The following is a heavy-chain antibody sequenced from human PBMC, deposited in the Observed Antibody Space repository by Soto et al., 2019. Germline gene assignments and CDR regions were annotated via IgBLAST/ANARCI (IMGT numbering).Heavy chain of an antibody. CDR1: GYTFTSYG. V-gene: IGHV1-18*01. CDR2: ISAYNGNT. J-gene: IGHJ5*02. CDR3: AGTIAVIINNWFDP. Sequence: ASVKVSCKASGYTFTSYGISWVRQAPGQGLEWMGWISAYNGNTNYAQKLQGRVTMTTDTSTSTAYMELRSLRSDDTAVYYCAGTIAVIINNWFDPWGQGTLVTVSS. D-gene: IGHD3-10*01.